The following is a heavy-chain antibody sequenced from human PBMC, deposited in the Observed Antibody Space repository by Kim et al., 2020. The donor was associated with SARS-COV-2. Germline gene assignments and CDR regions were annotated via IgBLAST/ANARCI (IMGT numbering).Heavy chain of an antibody. CDR3: TTVTYYYDSSGYYSDDY. V-gene: IGHV3-15*01. D-gene: IGHD3-22*01. J-gene: IGHJ4*02. Sequence: VKGRFTISRDDSKNTLYLQMNSLKTEDTAVYYCTTVTYYYDSSGYYSDDYWGQGTLVTVSS.